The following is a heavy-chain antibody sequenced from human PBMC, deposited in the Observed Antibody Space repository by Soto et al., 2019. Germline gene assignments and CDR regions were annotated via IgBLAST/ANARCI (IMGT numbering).Heavy chain of an antibody. CDR3: ARGEGSSDYSNYFFGASYYYMDV. J-gene: IGHJ6*03. D-gene: IGHD4-4*01. CDR1: GYTFTPYG. CDR2: NSSYNGNT. Sequence: GASVTVSCTESGYTFTPYGIIWVRQAPGQGLEWMGWNSSYNGNTNYTQKLQGRVTMTTDTSTSKAYMELTSLSSDDTAVYYCARGEGSSDYSNYFFGASYYYMDVWGKGTTVTVSS. V-gene: IGHV1-18*01.